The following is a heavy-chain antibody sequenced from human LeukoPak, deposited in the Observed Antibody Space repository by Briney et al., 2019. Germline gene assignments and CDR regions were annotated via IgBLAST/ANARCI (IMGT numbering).Heavy chain of an antibody. D-gene: IGHD3-3*01. J-gene: IGHJ4*02. Sequence: KTSETLSLTCAVSGGSISSGGYSWSWIRQPPGKGLEWIGCIYHSGSTYYNPSLKSRVTISVDRSKNQFSLKLSSVTAADTAVYYCARTPSPDYDFWSGYYFDYWGQGTLVTVSS. CDR3: ARTPSPDYDFWSGYYFDY. V-gene: IGHV4-30-2*01. CDR2: IYHSGST. CDR1: GGSISSGGYS.